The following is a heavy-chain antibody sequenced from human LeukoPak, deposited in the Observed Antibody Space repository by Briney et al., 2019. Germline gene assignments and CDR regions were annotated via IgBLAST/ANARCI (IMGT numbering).Heavy chain of an antibody. CDR3: ARDKAVTTEVTQHFQH. Sequence: ASVRVSCKASGYTFTSYGISWVRQAPGQGLEWMGWISAYNGNTNYSQKLQGRVTMTTDTSTSTAYMELRRMSSDDTAVYYCARDKAVTTEVTQHFQHWGQGTLVTVSS. J-gene: IGHJ1*01. V-gene: IGHV1-18*01. D-gene: IGHD4-23*01. CDR1: GYTFTSYG. CDR2: ISAYNGNT.